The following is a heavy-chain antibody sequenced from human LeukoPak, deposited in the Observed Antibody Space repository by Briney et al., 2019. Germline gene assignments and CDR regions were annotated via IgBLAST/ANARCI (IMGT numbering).Heavy chain of an antibody. CDR3: ARYGDYGRYYYYGMDV. Sequence: GGSLRLSCAASGFTVSSNYMSWVRQAPGKGLEWVSVIYSGGSTYYADSVKGRFTISRDNSKSTLYLQMNSLRAEDTAVYYCARYGDYGRYYYYGMDVWGQGTTVTVSS. D-gene: IGHD4-17*01. CDR1: GFTVSSNY. V-gene: IGHV3-66*01. J-gene: IGHJ6*02. CDR2: IYSGGST.